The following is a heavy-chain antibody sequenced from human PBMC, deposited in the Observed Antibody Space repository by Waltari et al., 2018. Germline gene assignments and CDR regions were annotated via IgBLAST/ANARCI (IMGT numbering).Heavy chain of an antibody. J-gene: IGHJ4*02. V-gene: IGHV1-2*02. CDR3: ARDLVVGSGDY. CDR2: INPNSGGT. D-gene: IGHD1-26*01. Sequence: QVHLVQSGAEVKKPGASVKVSCKASGYTFTGHQIHWVRQAPGQGLAWMGWINPNSGGTNYAQNFQGRVTITRDTSIRTAYMELSRLRSDDTAMYYCARDLVVGSGDYWGQGTLVTVSS. CDR1: GYTFTGHQ.